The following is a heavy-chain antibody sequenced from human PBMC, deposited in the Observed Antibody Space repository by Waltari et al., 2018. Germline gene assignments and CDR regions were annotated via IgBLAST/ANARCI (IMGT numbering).Heavy chain of an antibody. Sequence: QVQLQESGPGLVKPSETLSVTCTVSGGSVSSGTYYWSWIRRPPGRGLEWIGYLYYSGSTNYNPSLKSRGTISIDTSQNQFSLNLNSVTAADTAVYYCARGLGERYYLDHFDSWGQGTLVTVSS. CDR3: ARGLGERYYLDHFDS. D-gene: IGHD1-26*01. V-gene: IGHV4-61*01. J-gene: IGHJ4*02. CDR1: GGSVSSGTYY. CDR2: LYYSGST.